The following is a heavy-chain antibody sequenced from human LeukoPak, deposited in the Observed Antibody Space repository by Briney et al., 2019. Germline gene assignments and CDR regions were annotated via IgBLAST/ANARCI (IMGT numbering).Heavy chain of an antibody. CDR3: AMNTVTRTGLFDY. J-gene: IGHJ4*02. D-gene: IGHD4-17*01. CDR2: INHSGST. Sequence: PSETLSLTCAVYGGSFSGYYWSWIRQPPGKGLEWIGEINHSGSTNYNPSLKSRVTISVDTSKNQFSLKLSSVTAADTAVYYCAMNTVTRTGLFDYWGQGTLVTVSS. V-gene: IGHV4-34*01. CDR1: GGSFSGYY.